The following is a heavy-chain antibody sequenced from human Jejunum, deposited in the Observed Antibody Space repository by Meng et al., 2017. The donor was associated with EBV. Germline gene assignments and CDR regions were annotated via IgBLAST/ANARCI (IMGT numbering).Heavy chain of an antibody. CDR3: ARGLDSSTPGTD. Sequence: VHLVQSGDEVKKHGASVKISCKTVGYTFTNYYMHWVRHAPGQGLEWVGMVNPSPVDTTYARKFQGRVTMTSDTSTSTVHMELNSLKSDDTAVYYCARGLDSSTPGTDWGQGTLVTVSS. J-gene: IGHJ4*02. CDR1: GYTFTNYY. CDR2: VNPSPVDT. V-gene: IGHV1-46*01. D-gene: IGHD6-13*01.